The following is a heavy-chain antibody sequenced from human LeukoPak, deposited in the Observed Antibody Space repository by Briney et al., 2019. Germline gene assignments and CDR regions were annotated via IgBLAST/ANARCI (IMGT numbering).Heavy chain of an antibody. CDR1: GYTFTGNY. V-gene: IGHV1-2*02. Sequence: GASVKVSCKASGYTFTGNYMHWVRQAPGQGLEWMGCINHDSGGTNYALKFQGRVTMTRDTSISTAYMELSRLRSDDTAVYYCARASVVPAAMNAHNWFDPWGQGTLVTVSS. J-gene: IGHJ5*02. CDR3: ARASVVPAAMNAHNWFDP. D-gene: IGHD2-2*01. CDR2: INHDSGGT.